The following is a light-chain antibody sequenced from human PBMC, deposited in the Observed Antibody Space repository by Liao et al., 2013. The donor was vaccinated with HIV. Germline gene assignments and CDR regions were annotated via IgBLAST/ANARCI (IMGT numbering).Light chain of an antibody. Sequence: SYELTQPPSVSVSPGQTASITCSGGELENTYASWYQQRPGQSPVLVIYQDTKRPSGIPERFSGSNSDNTPTLTVSGTQAVDEADYFCLAWDGDTAVFGTGTRVTVL. CDR1: ELENTY. J-gene: IGLJ1*01. V-gene: IGLV3-1*01. CDR3: LAWDGDTAV. CDR2: QDT.